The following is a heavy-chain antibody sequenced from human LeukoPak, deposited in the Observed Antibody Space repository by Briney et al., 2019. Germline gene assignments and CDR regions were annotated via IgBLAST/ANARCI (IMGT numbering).Heavy chain of an antibody. CDR2: IYYSGST. D-gene: IGHD2-21*02. V-gene: IGHV4-59*01. CDR3: ARGVMVVTAAYCSDY. J-gene: IGHJ4*02. Sequence: SETLSLTCTVSGGSLSSYYWSWIRQPPGKGLEWIGYIYYSGSTIYNPSLKSRVTISVDTSKNQCSLKLTSGTAADTAVYYCARGVMVVTAAYCSDYWGQGTLVTASS. CDR1: GGSLSSYY.